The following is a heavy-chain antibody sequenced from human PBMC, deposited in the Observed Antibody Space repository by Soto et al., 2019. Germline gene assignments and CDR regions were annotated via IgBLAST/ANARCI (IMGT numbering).Heavy chain of an antibody. D-gene: IGHD1-7*01. CDR2: IDPRDSYT. CDR1: GYRFTTYW. V-gene: IGHV5-10-1*01. CDR3: AREKSDLELFNWLDP. Sequence: GEPLKISCEASGYRFTTYWISWVRQMPGKGLEWMGAIDPRDSYTKYSPSFQGHVTISVDKSISTAYLQWNSLKASDTAIYYCAREKSDLELFNWLDPWGQGTLVTVSS. J-gene: IGHJ5*02.